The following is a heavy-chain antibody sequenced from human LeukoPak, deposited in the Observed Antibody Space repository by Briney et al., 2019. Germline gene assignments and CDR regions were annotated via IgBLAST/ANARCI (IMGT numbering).Heavy chain of an antibody. V-gene: IGHV3-30-3*01. CDR1: GFTFSSYA. D-gene: IGHD2-2*01. J-gene: IGHJ4*02. CDR3: AKGGVPVVSPAVN. CDR2: ISYDGSNK. Sequence: GGSLRLSCAASGFTFSSYAMHWVRQAPGKRLEWVAVISYDGSNKYYADSVKGRFTISRDNSKNTLYLQMNSLRAEDTAVYYCAKGGVPVVSPAVNWGQGTLVTVSS.